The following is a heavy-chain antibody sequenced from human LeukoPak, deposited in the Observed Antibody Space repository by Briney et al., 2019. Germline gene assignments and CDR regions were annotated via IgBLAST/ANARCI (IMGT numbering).Heavy chain of an antibody. CDR1: GGSISSYY. Sequence: PSETLSLTCTVSGGSISSYYWSWIRQPPGKGLEWIGYIYYSGSTNYNPSLKSRVTISVDTSKNQFSLRLSSVTAADTAVYYCARQSSGWYDWFDPWGQGTLVTVSS. V-gene: IGHV4-59*01. CDR3: ARQSSGWYDWFDP. J-gene: IGHJ5*02. CDR2: IYYSGST. D-gene: IGHD6-19*01.